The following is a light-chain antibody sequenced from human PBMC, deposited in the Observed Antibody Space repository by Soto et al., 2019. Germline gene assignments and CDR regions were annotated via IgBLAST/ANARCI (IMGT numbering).Light chain of an antibody. CDR1: QSVSSY. Sequence: EIVLTQSPATLSLSPGDTASLSCRASQSVSSYLAWYQQKPGQAPRLLIFVASTRATGIPARFSGGGSGTEFTLIISSLESEDFAVYYCQQYNNRPLTFGGGTKVDIK. CDR2: VAS. V-gene: IGKV3-15*01. J-gene: IGKJ4*01. CDR3: QQYNNRPLT.